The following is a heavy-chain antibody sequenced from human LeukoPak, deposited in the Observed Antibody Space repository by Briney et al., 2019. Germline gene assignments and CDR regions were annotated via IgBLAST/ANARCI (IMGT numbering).Heavy chain of an antibody. CDR3: AAHIVVVPADLYYYYMDV. J-gene: IGHJ6*03. CDR2: IVVGSGNT. Sequence: SVKDSCKASGFTFTSSAVQWVRQARGQRLEWIGWIVVGSGNTNYAQKFQERVTITRDMSTSTAYMELSSLRSEDTAVYYCAAHIVVVPADLYYYYMDVWGKGTTVTVSS. V-gene: IGHV1-58*01. D-gene: IGHD2-2*01. CDR1: GFTFTSSA.